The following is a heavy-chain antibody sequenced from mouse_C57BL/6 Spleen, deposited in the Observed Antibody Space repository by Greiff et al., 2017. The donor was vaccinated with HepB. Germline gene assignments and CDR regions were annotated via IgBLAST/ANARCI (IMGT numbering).Heavy chain of an antibody. Sequence: VQLQQSGAELVKPGASVKISCKASGYAFSSYWMNWVKQRPGKGLEWIGQIYPGDGDTNYNGKFKGKATLTADKSSSTAYMQLSSLTSEDSAVYFCARPHGSSSYYFDYWGQGTTLTVSS. CDR3: ARPHGSSSYYFDY. CDR1: GYAFSSYW. D-gene: IGHD1-1*01. J-gene: IGHJ2*01. CDR2: IYPGDGDT. V-gene: IGHV1-80*01.